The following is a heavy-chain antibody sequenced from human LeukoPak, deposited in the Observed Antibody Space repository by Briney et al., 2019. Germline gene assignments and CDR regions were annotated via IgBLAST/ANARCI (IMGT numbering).Heavy chain of an antibody. CDR3: ARVSLGVVVAARWFDP. V-gene: IGHV1-69*04. J-gene: IGHJ5*02. CDR1: GGTFSSYA. CDR2: IIPILGIA. Sequence: SVKVSCKASGGTFSSYAISWVRQAPGQGLEWMGRIIPILGIANYAQKFQGRVTITADKSTSTAYMELSSLRSEDTAVYYCARVSLGVVVAARWFDPWGQGTLVTVSS. D-gene: IGHD2-15*01.